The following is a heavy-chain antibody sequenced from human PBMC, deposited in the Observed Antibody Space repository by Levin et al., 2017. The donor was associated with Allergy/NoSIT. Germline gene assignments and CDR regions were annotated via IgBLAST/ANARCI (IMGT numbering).Heavy chain of an antibody. J-gene: IGHJ5*02. CDR2: IYHSGST. CDR1: GGSISSGGYS. CDR3: ARVTYYYDSSGPAGFDP. Sequence: SCAVSGGSISSGGYSWSWIRQPPGKGLEWIGYIYHSGSTYYNPSLKSRVTISVDRSKNQFSLKLSSVTAADTAVYYCARVTYYYDSSGPAGFDPWGQGTLVTVSS. D-gene: IGHD3-22*01. V-gene: IGHV4-30-2*01.